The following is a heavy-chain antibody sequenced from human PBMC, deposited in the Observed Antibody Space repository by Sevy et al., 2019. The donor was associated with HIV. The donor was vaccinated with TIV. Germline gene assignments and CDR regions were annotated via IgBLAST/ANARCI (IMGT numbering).Heavy chain of an antibody. CDR1: GYTFINYP. J-gene: IGHJ4*02. Sequence: ASVKVSCKAYGYTFINYPIAWVRQAPGQGFEWMGWIRNHNGETRYAQKFQGRATMTTDTSTTTVYMELRSLRSDDTAVYYCARDADGSGNYYLDYFDYWGQGTLVTVSS. V-gene: IGHV1-18*01. CDR2: IRNHNGET. D-gene: IGHD3-22*01. CDR3: ARDADGSGNYYLDYFDY.